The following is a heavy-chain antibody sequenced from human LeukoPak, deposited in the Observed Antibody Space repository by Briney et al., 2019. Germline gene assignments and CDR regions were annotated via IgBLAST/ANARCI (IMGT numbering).Heavy chain of an antibody. CDR3: VREIFGSGSYPDY. V-gene: IGHV3-33*01. J-gene: IGHJ4*02. CDR2: IWHDASHK. Sequence: GRSLRLSCAAHRLTFSTYAMHSVRQAPGKGLEWVALIWHDASHKFYTESVKGRFTISRDNSKNTAYLQMNSLPAEDTAVYYCVREIFGSGSYPDYWGQGSLVIVSS. D-gene: IGHD3-10*01. CDR1: RLTFSTYA.